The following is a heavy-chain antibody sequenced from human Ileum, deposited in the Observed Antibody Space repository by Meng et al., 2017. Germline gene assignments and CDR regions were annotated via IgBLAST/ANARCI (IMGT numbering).Heavy chain of an antibody. J-gene: IGHJ3*02. CDR3: TGGFYGAAFDI. V-gene: IGHV3-15*01. CDR2: IKRKNDGGTT. D-gene: IGHD4/OR15-4a*01. CDR1: GIPFTSAW. Sequence: GGSLRLSCAASGIPFTSAWMSWVRQAPGKGLEWVGRIKRKNDGGTTEYAAPVKGRFTVSRDDSENTLYLQMNSLKTEDTAVYYCTGGFYGAAFDIWGQGTMVTVSS.